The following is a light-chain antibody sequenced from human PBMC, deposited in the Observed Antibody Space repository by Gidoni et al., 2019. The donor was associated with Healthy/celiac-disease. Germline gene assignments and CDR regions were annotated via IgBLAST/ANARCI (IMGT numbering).Light chain of an antibody. Sequence: SYELTQPPSVSVSPGQTARTTCSGDALPKQYAYWYQQKPGQAPVLVIYKDSERPSGIPERFSGSSSGTTVTLTISGVQAEDEADYYCQSADSSGTYHVFGTGTKVTVL. V-gene: IGLV3-25*03. CDR3: QSADSSGTYHV. CDR2: KDS. J-gene: IGLJ1*01. CDR1: ALPKQY.